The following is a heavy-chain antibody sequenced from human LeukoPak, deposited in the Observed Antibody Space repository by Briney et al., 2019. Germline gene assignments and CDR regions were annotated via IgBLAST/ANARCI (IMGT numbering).Heavy chain of an antibody. V-gene: IGHV4-59*01. D-gene: IGHD5-18*01. CDR3: ARDRARGYSYGWGWNYGMDV. Sequence: PSETLSLTCTVSGGPISSYYWSWIRQPPGKGLEWIGYIYYSGSTNYNPSLKSRVTISVDTSKNQFSLKLSSVTAADTAVYYCARDRARGYSYGWGWNYGMDVWGQGTTVTVSS. J-gene: IGHJ6*02. CDR1: GGPISSYY. CDR2: IYYSGST.